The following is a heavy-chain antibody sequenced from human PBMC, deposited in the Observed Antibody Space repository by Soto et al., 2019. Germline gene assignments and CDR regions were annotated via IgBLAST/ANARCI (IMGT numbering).Heavy chain of an antibody. CDR1: GFTFSSYG. J-gene: IGHJ3*02. D-gene: IGHD2-2*01. CDR2: ISGSGAST. V-gene: IGHV3-23*01. Sequence: EPQLLESGGGLGHPGGSLRLSCAASGFTFSSYGMSWVRQAPGKGLEWVAAISGSGASTYYADSVRGRSTISRDNSKKEVALQMSCLRAEDTAVYYCAKFDCISTMCQAPAAKSTGGFEIWGQGTLVSVSS. CDR3: AKFDCISTMCQAPAAKSTGGFEI.